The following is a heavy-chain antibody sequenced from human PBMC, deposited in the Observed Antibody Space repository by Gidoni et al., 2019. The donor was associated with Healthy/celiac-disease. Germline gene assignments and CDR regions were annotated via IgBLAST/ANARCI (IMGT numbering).Heavy chain of an antibody. Sequence: QVQLVESGGGVVQPGRSLRLSCAASGFPFSSYGMHWVRQAPGKGLEWVAVIWYDGSNKYYADSVKGRFTISRDNSKNTLYLQMNSLRAEDTAVYYCARSPVSSGSYYDWFDPWGQGTLVTVSS. CDR1: GFPFSSYG. J-gene: IGHJ5*02. CDR2: IWYDGSNK. CDR3: ARSPVSSGSYYDWFDP. V-gene: IGHV3-33*01. D-gene: IGHD1-26*01.